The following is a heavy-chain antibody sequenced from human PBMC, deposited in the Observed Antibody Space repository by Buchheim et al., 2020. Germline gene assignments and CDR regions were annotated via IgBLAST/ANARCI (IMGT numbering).Heavy chain of an antibody. J-gene: IGHJ4*02. V-gene: IGHV1-46*03. CDR3: GRGSPECECVRDISGAWFDY. CDR1: GYTFTSYY. D-gene: IGHD2-15*01. Sequence: QVQLVQSGAEVKKPGASVKVSCKASGYTFTSYYMHWVRQAPGQGLEWMGIINPSGGSTSYAQKFQGRVTMTRDTSTSTGYMELSRLSSSDTAVYCWGRGSPECECVRDISGAWFDYWGQGTL. CDR2: INPSGGST.